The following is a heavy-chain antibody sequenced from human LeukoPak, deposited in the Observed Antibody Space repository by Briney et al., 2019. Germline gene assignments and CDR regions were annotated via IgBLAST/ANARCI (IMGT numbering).Heavy chain of an antibody. J-gene: IGHJ4*02. D-gene: IGHD5-18*01. V-gene: IGHV1-24*01. CDR1: GYTLTELS. Sequence: ASVKVSRKVSGYTLTELSMHWVRQAPGKGLEWMGGFDPEDGETIYAQKFQGRVTITTDESTSTAYMELSSLRSEDTAVYYCARGQKGGYSYGTIGGFDYWGQGTLVTVSS. CDR3: ARGQKGGYSYGTIGGFDY. CDR2: FDPEDGET.